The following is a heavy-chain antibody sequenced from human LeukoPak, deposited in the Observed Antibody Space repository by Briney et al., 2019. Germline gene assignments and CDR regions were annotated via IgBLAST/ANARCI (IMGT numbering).Heavy chain of an antibody. CDR2: IYSGGTT. Sequence: GGSLRLSCAASEFSVSSNYMTWVRQAPGKGLECVSIIYSGGTTYHADSVRGRFTISRDNSKNTLYLQMDRLRVEDTAVYYCARKSDSLMLRGGDCWGQGTLVTVSS. CDR3: ARKSDSLMLRGGDC. CDR1: EFSVSSNY. V-gene: IGHV3-66*01. J-gene: IGHJ4*02. D-gene: IGHD3-10*01.